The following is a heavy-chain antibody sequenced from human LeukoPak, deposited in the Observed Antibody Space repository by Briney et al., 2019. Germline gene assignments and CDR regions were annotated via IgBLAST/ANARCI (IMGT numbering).Heavy chain of an antibody. CDR2: IYPGDSST. CDR3: ARHGIVGDDDAFDI. Sequence: GESLKISCKGSGYSFASYWIAWVRQMPGKGLEWMGIIYPGDSSTRYSPSFQGQVTVSADKSINTAYLHWSSLKASDTAMYFCARHGIVGDDDAFDIWGQGTTVTVSS. D-gene: IGHD1-26*01. J-gene: IGHJ3*02. CDR1: GYSFASYW. V-gene: IGHV5-51*01.